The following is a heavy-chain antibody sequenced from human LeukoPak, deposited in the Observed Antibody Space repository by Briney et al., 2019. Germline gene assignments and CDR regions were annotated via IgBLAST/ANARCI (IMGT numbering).Heavy chain of an antibody. CDR3: ASPLYYDTRGFYYQVFD. V-gene: IGHV3-48*01. CDR2: ISSSGATI. D-gene: IGHD3-22*01. Sequence: GGSLRLSCAASGFTFSSYGMNWVRQAPGKGLEFVAYISSSGATIYYADTLKGRFTIPRDNAKNSLYLQMNSLRAEDTAVYYCASPLYYDTRGFYYQVFDWGQGTLVTVSS. CDR1: GFTFSSYG. J-gene: IGHJ4*02.